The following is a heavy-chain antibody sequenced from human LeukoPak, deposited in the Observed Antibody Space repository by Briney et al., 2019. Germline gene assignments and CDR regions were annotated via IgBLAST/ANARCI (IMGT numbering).Heavy chain of an antibody. CDR3: ARGYSYGSY. J-gene: IGHJ4*02. Sequence: PSETLSLTCTVSGASISSYSWSWIRQPPGKGLEWIGYIYSSGSTNYNPSLKSRLTTSVDTSKNQLSLKLNSVTAADTAVYYCARGYSYGSYWGQGTLVTVSS. V-gene: IGHV4-59*01. CDR1: GASISSYS. CDR2: IYSSGST. D-gene: IGHD5-18*01.